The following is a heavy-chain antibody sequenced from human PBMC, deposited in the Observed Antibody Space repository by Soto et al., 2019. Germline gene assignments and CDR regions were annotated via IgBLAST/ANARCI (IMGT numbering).Heavy chain of an antibody. CDR2: IYYSGST. J-gene: IGHJ5*02. D-gene: IGHD4-17*01. CDR1: GGSISSHY. Sequence: SETLSLTCTVSGGSISSHYWSWIRQPPGKGLEWIGYIYYSGSTNYNPSLKSRVTISVDTSKNQFSLKLRSVTAADTAVYYCARQGYGDYSTNWFDPWGQGTQVTVSS. V-gene: IGHV4-59*08. CDR3: ARQGYGDYSTNWFDP.